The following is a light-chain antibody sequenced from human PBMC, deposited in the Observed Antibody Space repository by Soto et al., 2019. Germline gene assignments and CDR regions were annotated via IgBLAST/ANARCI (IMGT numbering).Light chain of an antibody. CDR2: KAS. Sequence: DIQMTQSPSTLSASVGDRVTITCRASQSISSWLAWYQQKPGKAPKILIYKASSLESGVPSRFSGSGSGTEFTLTISSLQPDDFATYYCQQYNSYSVTFSQGTRLEIK. CDR1: QSISSW. V-gene: IGKV1-5*03. J-gene: IGKJ5*01. CDR3: QQYNSYSVT.